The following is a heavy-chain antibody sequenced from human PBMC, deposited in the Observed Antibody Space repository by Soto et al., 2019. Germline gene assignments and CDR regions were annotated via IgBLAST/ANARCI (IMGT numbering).Heavy chain of an antibody. CDR3: ARSYMVRGVANWFDP. D-gene: IGHD3-10*01. CDR2: ISHSGST. CDR1: GGSIRSAGYS. Sequence: SETLSLTCAVSGGSIRSAGYSWSLIRQPPGKGLEWIGYISHSGSTYYNPSLKSRVTISVDRSKNQFSLKLSSVTAADTAVYYCARSYMVRGVANWFDPWGQGTLVTVS. V-gene: IGHV4-30-2*01. J-gene: IGHJ5*02.